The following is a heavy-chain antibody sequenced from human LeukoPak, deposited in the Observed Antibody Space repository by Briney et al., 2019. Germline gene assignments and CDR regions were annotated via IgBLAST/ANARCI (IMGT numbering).Heavy chain of an antibody. D-gene: IGHD3-22*01. Sequence: ASVKVSCKASGYTFTSYAMNWVRQAPGQGLEWMGWINTNTGNPTYAQGFTGRFVFSLDTSVSTAYLQISSLKAEGTAVYYCARGLYYYDSSGYYFDYWGQGTLVTVSS. CDR3: ARGLYYYDSSGYYFDY. J-gene: IGHJ4*02. CDR1: GYTFTSYA. V-gene: IGHV7-4-1*02. CDR2: INTNTGNP.